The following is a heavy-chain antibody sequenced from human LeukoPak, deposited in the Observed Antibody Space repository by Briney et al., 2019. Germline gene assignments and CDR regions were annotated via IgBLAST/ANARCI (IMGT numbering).Heavy chain of an antibody. CDR1: GFTFSSYG. Sequence: GGSLRLSCAASGFTFSSYGMHWVRQAPGKGLEWVAVISYDGSNKYYADSVKGRFTISRDNSKNTLYLQMNSLRAEDTAVYYCARDASVGADRSTDYWGQGTLVTVSS. CDR3: ARDASVGADRSTDY. V-gene: IGHV3-30*03. J-gene: IGHJ4*02. CDR2: ISYDGSNK. D-gene: IGHD1-26*01.